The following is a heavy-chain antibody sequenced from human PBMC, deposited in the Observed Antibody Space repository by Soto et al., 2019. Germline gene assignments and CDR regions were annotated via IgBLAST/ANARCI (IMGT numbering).Heavy chain of an antibody. J-gene: IGHJ6*02. CDR2: TNVGNGNT. CDR1: GSTFSSYT. V-gene: IGHV1-3*01. CDR3: ARIADCSITTCSFPSRFHIRGYYYYYGMDV. Sequence: ASVKVSCKASGSTFSSYTMHWVRQAPGQSLEWMGWTNVGNGNTKYSQRFQGRVTITRDTSASTVYIGLSSLTSEDTAVYYCARIADCSITTCSFPSRFHIRGYYYYYGMDVWSQGTTVTVSS. D-gene: IGHD2-2*01.